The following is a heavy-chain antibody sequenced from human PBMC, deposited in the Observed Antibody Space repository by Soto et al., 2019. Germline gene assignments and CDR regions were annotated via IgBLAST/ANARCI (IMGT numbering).Heavy chain of an antibody. V-gene: IGHV3-30*18. D-gene: IGHD5-12*01. J-gene: IGHJ4*02. CDR2: ISYDGNNK. CDR1: VFTFSSYG. Sequence: LRLSCAASVFTFSSYGMHWVRQAPGKGLEWVAVISYDGNNKYYADSVKGRFTISRDNSKNTLYLQMNSLRAEDTAVYYCAKSGWLQLRGYFDYWGQGTLVTVSS. CDR3: AKSGWLQLRGYFDY.